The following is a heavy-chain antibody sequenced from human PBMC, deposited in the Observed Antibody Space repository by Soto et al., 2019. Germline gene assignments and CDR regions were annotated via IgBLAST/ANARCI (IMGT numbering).Heavy chain of an antibody. CDR3: ASRYGGAVDY. Sequence: QVQLQESGPGLVKPSETLSLTCTVSGGSISNYYWSWIRQPPGKGLEWIGYIYFSGSTNYNPSLKRRVTLSVDTSKNPFSLKLSSVTAADTAVYYCASRYGGAVDYWGQGTLVTVSS. CDR2: IYFSGST. D-gene: IGHD3-10*01. J-gene: IGHJ4*02. CDR1: GGSISNYY. V-gene: IGHV4-59*08.